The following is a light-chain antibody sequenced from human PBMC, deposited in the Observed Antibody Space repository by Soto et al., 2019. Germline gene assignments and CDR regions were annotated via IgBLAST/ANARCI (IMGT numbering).Light chain of an antibody. V-gene: IGLV2-14*03. J-gene: IGLJ1*01. Sequence: QSVLTQPASVFGSPGQSITISCTGTSSDVGGYNFVSWYQQHPGKALKLMIYEVSNRPSGVSNRFSGSKSGNTASLTISGLQPEDEADYYCSSYTTSSTVVFGTGTKVTV. CDR2: EVS. CDR3: SSYTTSSTVV. CDR1: SSDVGGYNF.